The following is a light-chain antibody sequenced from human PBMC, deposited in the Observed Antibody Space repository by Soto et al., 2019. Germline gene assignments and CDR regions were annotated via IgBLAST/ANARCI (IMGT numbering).Light chain of an antibody. Sequence: EIVMTQSPATLSVSPGERVTLSCRASQSISRNLGWYQQRPGQAPRLLIYGASTRATGIPPRFSGSGSGTEFTLTISSLQSEDIEIYYCQQYNSWTSITFGQGTRLEIK. CDR2: GAS. CDR3: QQYNSWTSIT. V-gene: IGKV3-15*01. J-gene: IGKJ5*01. CDR1: QSISRN.